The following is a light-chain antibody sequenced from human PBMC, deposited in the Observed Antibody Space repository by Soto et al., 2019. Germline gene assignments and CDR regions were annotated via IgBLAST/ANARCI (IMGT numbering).Light chain of an antibody. CDR2: DVR. CDR3: CSYTTSSTYV. Sequence: QSVLTQPASVSGSPGQSITISCTGTSSDIGAYNYVSWFQQHPGKAPKLMIYDVRNRPSGVSNRFSGSKSGNTASLIISGLQAEDEADYYCCSYTTSSTYVFGTGTKVPS. CDR1: SSDIGAYNY. V-gene: IGLV2-14*01. J-gene: IGLJ1*01.